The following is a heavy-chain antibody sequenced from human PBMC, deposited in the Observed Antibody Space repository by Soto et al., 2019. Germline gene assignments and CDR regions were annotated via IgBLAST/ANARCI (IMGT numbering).Heavy chain of an antibody. CDR1: GFSFSRYA. CDR2: ITNGGLNT. D-gene: IGHD6-25*01. V-gene: IGHV3-23*01. CDR3: AKGSASGSPYYFDF. Sequence: DVQLLESGGGLVQPGGSLRLSCAGSGFSFSRYAMSWIRQTPGTGLEWVAGITNGGLNTDSADSVKGRFTISRDNSKNTLFLQMTSLRAEDTAVYFCAKGSASGSPYYFDFWGQGTLVAVSS. J-gene: IGHJ4*02.